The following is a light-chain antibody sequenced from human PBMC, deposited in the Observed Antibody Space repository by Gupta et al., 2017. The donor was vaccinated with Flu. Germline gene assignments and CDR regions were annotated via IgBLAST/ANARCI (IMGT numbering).Light chain of an antibody. CDR1: SSDVGGYTY. V-gene: IGLV2-14*03. CDR2: DVN. CDR3: SSYTSSTTWV. J-gene: IGLJ3*02. Sequence: ITSSCTGTSSDVGGYTYFAWYQHHPGKAPKLMIYDVNSRASGVSTRFSGSKAGNTASLTISGLQAEDEADYYCSSYTSSTTWVFGGGTKLTVL.